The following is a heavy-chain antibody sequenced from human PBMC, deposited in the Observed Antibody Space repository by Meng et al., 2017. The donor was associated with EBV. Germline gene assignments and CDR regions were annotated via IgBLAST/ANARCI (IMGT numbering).Heavy chain of an antibody. D-gene: IGHD6-13*01. CDR2: INPNSGGT. J-gene: IGHJ5*02. Sequence: QVQLVQSGAEVKKPGASVKVSCKASGYTFTGYYMHWVRQAPGQGLEWMGRINPNSGGTNYAQKFQGRVTMTRDTSISTAYMELSRLRSDDTAVYYCAKGADLAAAGTFWFDPWGQGTLSPSPQ. CDR3: AKGADLAAAGTFWFDP. V-gene: IGHV1-2*06. CDR1: GYTFTGYY.